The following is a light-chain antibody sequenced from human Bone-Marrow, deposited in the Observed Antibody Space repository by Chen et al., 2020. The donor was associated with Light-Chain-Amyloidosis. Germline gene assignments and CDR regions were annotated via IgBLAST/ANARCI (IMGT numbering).Light chain of an antibody. V-gene: IGLV3-25*03. CDR2: RDT. Sequence: SYELPHPPSVSVAPGRAARITCSGDDLPTKYAYWYQQKPGHAPVLVIHRDTERPSGISERFSGSSSGTTATLTISGVQAEDEADYHCQSADSSGTYEVIFGGGTKLTVL. CDR3: QSADSSGTYEVI. CDR1: DLPTKY. J-gene: IGLJ2*01.